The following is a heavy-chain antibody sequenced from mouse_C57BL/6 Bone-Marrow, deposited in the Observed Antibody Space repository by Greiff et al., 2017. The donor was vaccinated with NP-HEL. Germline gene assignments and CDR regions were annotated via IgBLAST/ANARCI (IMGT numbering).Heavy chain of an antibody. J-gene: IGHJ2*01. V-gene: IGHV14-4*01. CDR1: GFNIKDDY. CDR2: IDPENGDT. Sequence: VQLQQSGAELVRPGASVKLSCTASGFNIKDDYMHWVKQRPEQGLEWIGWIDPENGDTEYASKFQGKATITADTSTNTAYLQLSSLTSEDTAVYYCTTTVVAWDYWGQGTTLTVSS. D-gene: IGHD1-1*01. CDR3: TTTVVAWDY.